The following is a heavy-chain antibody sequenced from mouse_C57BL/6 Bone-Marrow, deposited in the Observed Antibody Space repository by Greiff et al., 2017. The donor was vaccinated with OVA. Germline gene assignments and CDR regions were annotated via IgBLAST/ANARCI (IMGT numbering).Heavy chain of an antibody. CDR3: AREGWLRRWFAY. CDR2: IDPSDSYT. V-gene: IGHV1-69*01. Sequence: VQLQQPGAELVMPGASVKLSCKASGYTFTSYWMHWVKQRPGQGLEWIGEIDPSDSYTNYNQKFKGKSTLTVDKSSSTSYMQLSSLTSEDSAVYYCAREGWLRRWFAYWGQGTLVTVSA. CDR1: GYTFTSYW. D-gene: IGHD2-2*01. J-gene: IGHJ3*01.